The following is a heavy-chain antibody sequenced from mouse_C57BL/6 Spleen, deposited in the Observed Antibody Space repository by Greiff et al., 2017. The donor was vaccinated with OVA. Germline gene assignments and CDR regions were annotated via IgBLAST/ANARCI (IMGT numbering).Heavy chain of an antibody. Sequence: VQLQQPGTELVKPGASVKLSCKASGYTFTSYWMHWVKQRPGQGLEWIGNINPSNGGTNYNEKFKSKATLTVDKSSSTAYMQLSSLTSEDSAVYYCARWDYDVSWYFDVWGTGTTVTVSS. D-gene: IGHD2-4*01. J-gene: IGHJ1*03. V-gene: IGHV1-53*01. CDR1: GYTFTSYW. CDR3: ARWDYDVSWYFDV. CDR2: INPSNGGT.